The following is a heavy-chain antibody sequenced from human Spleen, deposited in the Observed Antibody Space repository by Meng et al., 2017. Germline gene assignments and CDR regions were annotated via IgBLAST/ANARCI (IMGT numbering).Heavy chain of an antibody. J-gene: IGHJ2*01. V-gene: IGHV4-30-4*01. Sequence: QVQLQESGPGRVKPSQTLSLTCTVSGGSNSSDNYWSWIRQPPGTGLEWIGYIYYSGRNYSNPHLKSRLTISVDTSTNQFSLKLSSVTAADTAVYYCARATSSGYSWYFDLWGRGTLVTVSS. CDR3: ARATSSGYSWYFDL. CDR2: IYYSGRN. D-gene: IGHD3-22*01. CDR1: GGSNSSDNY.